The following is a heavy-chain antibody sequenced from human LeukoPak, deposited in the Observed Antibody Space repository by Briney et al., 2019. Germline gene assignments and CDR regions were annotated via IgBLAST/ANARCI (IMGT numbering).Heavy chain of an antibody. D-gene: IGHD4-17*01. CDR2: IIGVGGST. CDR3: AKDALGGYGDYGYYYYYMDV. Sequence: GGSLRLSCAASGFTFDDYAMHWVRQAPGKGLEWVSLIIGVGGSTYYADSVKGRFTISRDNSKNSLYLQMNSLRTEDTALYYCAKDALGGYGDYGYYYYYMDVWGRGTTVTVSS. J-gene: IGHJ6*03. CDR1: GFTFDDYA. V-gene: IGHV3-43*02.